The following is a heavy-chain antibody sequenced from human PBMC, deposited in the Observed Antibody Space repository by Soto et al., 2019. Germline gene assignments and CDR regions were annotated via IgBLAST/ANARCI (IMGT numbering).Heavy chain of an antibody. J-gene: IGHJ4*02. Sequence: QVQLQESGPGLVKPSETLSLTCTVSGGSISSYYWSWIRQPPGKGLEWIGFIYYSESTNYNPSLQSRVTISVDTSKNQFSLRLTSVTAADTAVYYCARAVELYASGWYYVDYWGQGTLVTVSS. CDR3: ARAVELYASGWYYVDY. V-gene: IGHV4-59*01. CDR1: GGSISSYY. CDR2: IYYSEST. D-gene: IGHD6-19*01.